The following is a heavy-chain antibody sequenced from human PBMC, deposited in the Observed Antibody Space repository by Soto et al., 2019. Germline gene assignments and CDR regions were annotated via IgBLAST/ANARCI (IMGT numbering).Heavy chain of an antibody. Sequence: DVQLLESGGDLVQPGGSLRLSCAASGFTFSSYAMSWVRPAPGKGLEWVSSVSAGGDMTYYSDSVKGRFTISRDNSTNALFLQMNSLRAEDTALYYCARGDRGGSVSPASYYYSGLDVWGQGTTVTVSS. CDR2: VSAGGDMT. CDR3: ARGDRGGSVSPASYYYSGLDV. J-gene: IGHJ6*02. CDR1: GFTFSSYA. V-gene: IGHV3-23*01. D-gene: IGHD2-15*01.